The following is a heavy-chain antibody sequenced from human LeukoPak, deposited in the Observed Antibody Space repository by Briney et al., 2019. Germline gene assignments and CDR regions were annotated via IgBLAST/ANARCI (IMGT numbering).Heavy chain of an antibody. D-gene: IGHD3-10*01. CDR3: ASWRRYYGSGSYGA. J-gene: IGHJ4*02. CDR2: INWNGGST. Sequence: PGGSLRLSCAASGFTFDDYGMSWVRQAPGKGLEWVSGINWNGGSTGYADSVKGRFTISRDNAKNSLYLQMNSLRAEDTDLYYCASWRRYYGSGSYGAWGQGTLGTVSS. V-gene: IGHV3-20*04. CDR1: GFTFDDYG.